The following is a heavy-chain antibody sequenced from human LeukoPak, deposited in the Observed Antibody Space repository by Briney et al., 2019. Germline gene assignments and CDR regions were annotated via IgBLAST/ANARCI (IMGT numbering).Heavy chain of an antibody. D-gene: IGHD3-22*01. CDR1: GVSINNYY. V-gene: IGHV4-59*01. CDR2: IYYSGST. J-gene: IGHJ2*01. Sequence: SETLSLTCSVSGVSINNYYWSWIRQPPGKGLEWIGYIYYSGSTNYNPSLKSRVTISVDTSKNQFSLKLSSVTAADTAVYYCARDRYYYDSSGYYWYFDLWGRGTLVTVSS. CDR3: ARDRYYYDSSGYYWYFDL.